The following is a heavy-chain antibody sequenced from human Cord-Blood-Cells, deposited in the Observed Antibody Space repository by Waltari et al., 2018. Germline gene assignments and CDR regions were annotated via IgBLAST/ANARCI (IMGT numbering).Heavy chain of an antibody. CDR3: ATWLGDSSDYSLDY. V-gene: IGHV1-24*01. CDR1: GYTLTELS. Sequence: QVQLVQSGAEVKKPGASVKVSCKVSGYTLTELSMHWVRQAPGKGLEWMGGLEPEDGETIYAQKFQGRVTMTEDTSTDTAYMELSSLRSEDTAVYYCATWLGDSSDYSLDYWGQGPLVTVSS. J-gene: IGHJ4*02. D-gene: IGHD3-22*01. CDR2: LEPEDGET.